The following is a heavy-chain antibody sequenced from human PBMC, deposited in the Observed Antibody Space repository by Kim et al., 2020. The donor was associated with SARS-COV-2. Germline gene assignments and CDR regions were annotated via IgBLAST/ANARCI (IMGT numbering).Heavy chain of an antibody. V-gene: IGHV3-30*18. J-gene: IGHJ6*02. Sequence: GGSLRLSCAASGFTFSSYGMHWVRQAPGKGLEWVAVISYDGSNKYYADSVKGRFTISRDNSKNTLYLQMNSLRAEDTAVYYCAKCTGGRTLYYYGMDVWGQGTTVTVSS. CDR2: ISYDGSNK. CDR3: AKCTGGRTLYYYGMDV. D-gene: IGHD1-7*01. CDR1: GFTFSSYG.